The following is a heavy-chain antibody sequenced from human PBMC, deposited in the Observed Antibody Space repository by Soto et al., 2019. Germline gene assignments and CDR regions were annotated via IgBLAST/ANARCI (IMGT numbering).Heavy chain of an antibody. J-gene: IGHJ5*02. CDR1: GYNFMTYS. CDR2: IRPENGDT. CDR3: AKEGGP. D-gene: IGHD3-16*01. Sequence: VKVSCRNAGYNFMTYSSHWLRQAPGQRPEWMGLIRPENGDTKYYEKLQCSVSMTRDTSATTVYMELSGFISEDTAFYFCAKEGGPWGQGTLVTVSS. V-gene: IGHV1-3*01.